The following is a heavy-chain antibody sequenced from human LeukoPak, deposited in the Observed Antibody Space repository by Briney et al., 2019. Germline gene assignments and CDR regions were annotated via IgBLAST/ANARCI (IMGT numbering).Heavy chain of an antibody. D-gene: IGHD5-12*01. Sequence: GRSLRLSCAASGFTFSSYAMHWVRQAPGKGLEWVAVISYDGSNKYYADSVKGRFTISRDNSKNTLYLQMNSLRAEDTAVYYCARGGYSGYDFGYWGQGTLVTVSS. CDR3: ARGGYSGYDFGY. CDR1: GFTFSSYA. CDR2: ISYDGSNK. V-gene: IGHV3-30-3*01. J-gene: IGHJ4*02.